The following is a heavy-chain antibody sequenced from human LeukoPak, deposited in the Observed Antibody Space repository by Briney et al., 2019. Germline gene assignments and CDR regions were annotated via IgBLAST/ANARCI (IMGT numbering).Heavy chain of an antibody. V-gene: IGHV4-59*01. Sequence: KPSETLSLTCTVSGVSISGYYWTWIRQPPGKGLEWIGFNYYSGGTNYNSSLKSRVTISVDTSKNQFSLKLSSVTAADTAIYYCARGNWPPAFDIWGQGTLVTVSS. CDR1: GVSISGYY. D-gene: IGHD1-1*01. J-gene: IGHJ3*02. CDR2: NYYSGGT. CDR3: ARGNWPPAFDI.